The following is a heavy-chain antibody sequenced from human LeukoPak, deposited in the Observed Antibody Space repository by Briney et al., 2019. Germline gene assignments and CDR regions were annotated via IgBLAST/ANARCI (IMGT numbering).Heavy chain of an antibody. CDR3: ARSKTSILTSGGI. V-gene: IGHV3-11*01. D-gene: IGHD6-19*01. CDR2: ISSSGNVT. Sequence: PGGSLRLSCAASGFKFSDYYMSWIRQAPGKGLEWLSYISSSGNVTYYADSVKGRFIVSRDNTKSALFLQMNSLRAEDTAVYYCARSKTSILTSGGIWGQGTMVTVSS. CDR1: GFKFSDYY. J-gene: IGHJ3*02.